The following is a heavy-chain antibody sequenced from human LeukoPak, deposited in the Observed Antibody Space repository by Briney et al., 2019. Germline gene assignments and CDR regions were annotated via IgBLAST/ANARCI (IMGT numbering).Heavy chain of an antibody. CDR3: ARLMAVDTAVVENNWFDP. CDR2: IYHSGST. J-gene: IGHJ5*02. Sequence: SETLSLTCTVSGYSISSGYYWGWIREPPGKGLEWIGSIYHSGSTYYNPSLKSRVTISVDTSKNQFSLKLSSVTAADTAVYYCARLMAVDTAVVENNWFDPWGQGTLVTVSS. V-gene: IGHV4-38-2*02. D-gene: IGHD5-18*01. CDR1: GYSISSGYY.